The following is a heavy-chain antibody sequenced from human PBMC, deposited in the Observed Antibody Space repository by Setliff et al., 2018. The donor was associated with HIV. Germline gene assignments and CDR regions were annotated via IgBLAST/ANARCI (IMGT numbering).Heavy chain of an antibody. CDR3: ARDSPADGGNPGRFQR. D-gene: IGHD2-15*01. CDR2: IFTSGSA. CDR1: GDSISSGRYY. J-gene: IGHJ1*01. Sequence: SETLSLTCTVSGDSISSGRYYWNWIRQPAGKGLDWIGHIFTSGSAFSSGTANYSPSLKSRVTISVDISKNQFSLKLTSVTAADTAMYFCARDSPADGGNPGRFQRWGPGTLVTVSS. V-gene: IGHV4-61*09.